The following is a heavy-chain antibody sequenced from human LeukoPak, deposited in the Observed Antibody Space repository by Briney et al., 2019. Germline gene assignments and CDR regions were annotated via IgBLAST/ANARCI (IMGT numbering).Heavy chain of an antibody. D-gene: IGHD5-24*01. CDR3: ARVYQRWLTN. V-gene: IGHV4-59*12. Sequence: SETLSLTCTVSGGSISSYYWSWIRQPPGKGLEWIGYIYYSGSTNYNPSLKSRVTISVDTSKNQFSLKLSSVTAADTAVYYCARVYQRWLTNWGQGTLVTVSS. CDR2: IYYSGST. CDR1: GGSISSYY. J-gene: IGHJ4*02.